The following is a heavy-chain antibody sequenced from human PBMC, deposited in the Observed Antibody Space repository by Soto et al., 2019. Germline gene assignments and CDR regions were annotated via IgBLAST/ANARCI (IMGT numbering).Heavy chain of an antibody. CDR2: INHSGST. D-gene: IGHD5-12*01. CDR1: GGSFSGYY. CDR3: ARGWVATGLDY. Sequence: QVQIQQWGAGLLKPSETLSLTCAVYGGSFSGYYWRWIRQPPGKGLAWIGEINHSGSTNYNPSLKSRVTIAVDTSKNQFTLKLSSVTAAATAVYYCARGWVATGLDYWGQGTLVTVSS. J-gene: IGHJ4*02. V-gene: IGHV4-34*01.